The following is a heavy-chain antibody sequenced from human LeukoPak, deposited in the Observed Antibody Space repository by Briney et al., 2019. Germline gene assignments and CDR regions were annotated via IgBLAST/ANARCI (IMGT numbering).Heavy chain of an antibody. J-gene: IGHJ4*02. CDR2: IIPIFGTA. D-gene: IGHD5-18*01. CDR1: GGTFSSYA. Sequence: GASVKVSCKASGGTFSSYAISWVRQAPGQGLEWMGGIIPIFGTANYAQKFQGRVTITTDESTSTAYMELSSLRSEDTAVYYCAISRYSYGYLSQHYYFDYWGQGTLVTVSS. V-gene: IGHV1-69*05. CDR3: AISRYSYGYLSQHYYFDY.